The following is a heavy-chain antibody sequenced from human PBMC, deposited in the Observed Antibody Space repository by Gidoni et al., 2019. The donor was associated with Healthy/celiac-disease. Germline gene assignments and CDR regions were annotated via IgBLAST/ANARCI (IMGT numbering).Heavy chain of an antibody. CDR3: AREGSAIFGVLYGMDV. V-gene: IGHV3-21*01. Sequence: EVQLVESGGGLVKPGGSLRLSCAASGFTFSSYSMNLVRQAPGKWLEWVSSISSSSSYIYYADSVKGRFTIARDNAKNSLYLQMNSLRAEDTAVYYCAREGSAIFGVLYGMDVWGQGTTVTVSS. CDR2: ISSSSSYI. J-gene: IGHJ6*02. D-gene: IGHD3-3*01. CDR1: GFTFSSYS.